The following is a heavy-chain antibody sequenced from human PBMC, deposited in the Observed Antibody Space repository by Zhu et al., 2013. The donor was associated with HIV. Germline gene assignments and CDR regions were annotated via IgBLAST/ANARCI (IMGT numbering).Heavy chain of an antibody. Sequence: QVQLVQSGAEVKKPGSSVKVSCKASGGTFDTFAVSWVRQAPGQGLEWMGGVIPVLGTAKYTQKFQGRVTFSADRDTNSVHMELRSLRSDDTAVYYCARMGRGTVVNHYFYGMDVWGPGTSVTVSS. D-gene: IGHD3-22*01. J-gene: IGHJ6*02. CDR2: VIPVLGTA. CDR1: GGTFDTFA. CDR3: ARMGRGTVVNHYFYGMDV. V-gene: IGHV1-69*06.